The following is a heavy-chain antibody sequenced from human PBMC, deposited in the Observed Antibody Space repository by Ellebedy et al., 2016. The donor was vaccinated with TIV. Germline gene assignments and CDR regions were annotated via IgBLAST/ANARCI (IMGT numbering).Heavy chain of an antibody. CDR3: ARGGIAAAGSPRYYYGMDV. J-gene: IGHJ6*02. V-gene: IGHV4-39*07. Sequence: SETLSLTXTVSGGSISSSSYYWGWIRQPPGKGLEWIGSIYYSGSTNYNPSLKSRVTISVDTSKNQFSLKLSSVTAADTAVYYCARGGIAAAGSPRYYYGMDVWGQGTTVTVSS. CDR2: IYYSGST. D-gene: IGHD6-13*01. CDR1: GGSISSSSYY.